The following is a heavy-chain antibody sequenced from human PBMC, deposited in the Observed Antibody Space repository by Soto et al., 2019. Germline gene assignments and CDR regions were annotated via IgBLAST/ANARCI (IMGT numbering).Heavy chain of an antibody. CDR2: INANSGGT. D-gene: IGHD3-3*01. CDR3: APSRLTIFGPLDV. CDR1: GYTXIGYY. V-gene: IGHV1-2*02. J-gene: IGHJ6*02. Sequence: SXKVSCKASGYTXIGYYMNLVRQAPGQGLEWMGWINANSGGTNYAQKFKGRVTITSDTSTRTAYMDLSSLRSDDTAVYYCAPSRLTIFGPLDVWGQGTTVTVSS.